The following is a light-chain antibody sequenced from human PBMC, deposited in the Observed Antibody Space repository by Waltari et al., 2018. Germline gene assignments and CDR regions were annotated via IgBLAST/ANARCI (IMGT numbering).Light chain of an antibody. CDR1: SSNIGSSY. CDR2: RSN. V-gene: IGLV1-47*01. J-gene: IGLJ3*02. Sequence: QSVLTQPPSASGTPGQRVTISCSGSSSNIGSSYVYWYQHLPVTAPKLLIYRSNHRPSGVPDRFSGSKSGTSASLAISGLRSEDEADYYCAAWDDSLSVNWVFGGGTKLTVL. CDR3: AAWDDSLSVNWV.